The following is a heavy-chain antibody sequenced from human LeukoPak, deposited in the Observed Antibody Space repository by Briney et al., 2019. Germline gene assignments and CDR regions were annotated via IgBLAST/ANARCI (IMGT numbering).Heavy chain of an antibody. J-gene: IGHJ4*02. D-gene: IGHD6-19*01. CDR2: ISGSGSGGST. V-gene: IGHV3-23*01. Sequence: GGSLRLSCAASGFTFSSYAMSWVRQAPGKGLEWVSTISGSGSGGSTYYADSVKGRFTISRDNSKGTLYLQMNSLRAEDTAVYYCAKLLAVTNSYYFNNWGQGTLVTVSS. CDR3: AKLLAVTNSYYFNN. CDR1: GFTFSSYA.